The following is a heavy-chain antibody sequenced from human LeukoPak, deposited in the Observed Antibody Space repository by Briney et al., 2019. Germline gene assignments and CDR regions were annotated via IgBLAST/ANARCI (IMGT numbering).Heavy chain of an antibody. Sequence: PGGSLRLSCAASGFTFSSYAMSWVRQAPGKGLEWVSAISGSGGSTYYADSVKGRFTISRDNSKNTLYLQMNSLRAEDTAVYYCAKETVWFGELGPSYNWFDPWGQGALVTVSS. D-gene: IGHD3-10*01. J-gene: IGHJ5*02. CDR2: ISGSGGST. CDR1: GFTFSSYA. CDR3: AKETVWFGELGPSYNWFDP. V-gene: IGHV3-23*01.